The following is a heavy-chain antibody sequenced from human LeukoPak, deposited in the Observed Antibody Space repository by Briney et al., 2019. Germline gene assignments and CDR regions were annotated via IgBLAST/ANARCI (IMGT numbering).Heavy chain of an antibody. V-gene: IGHV3-23*01. D-gene: IGHD3-10*02. Sequence: PGGSLRLSCEPSRFXFSAYAITWVRQAPRKGLEWVSCIGSNNKPHYSESVPGRFAISRDNSMRMLFLQLNSLRAEDTALYYCARDLHYYVVMDVWGQGTTVTVSS. CDR1: RFXFSAYA. CDR3: ARDLHYYVVMDV. J-gene: IGHJ6*02. CDR2: IGSNNKP.